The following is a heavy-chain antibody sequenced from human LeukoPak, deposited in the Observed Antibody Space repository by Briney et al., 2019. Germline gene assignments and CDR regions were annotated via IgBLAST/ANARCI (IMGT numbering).Heavy chain of an antibody. Sequence: SETLSLTCTVSGGSITSNYWSWIRQPPGKGLEWIGFISYTENTNYNPSLKSRVTISVDTSKNQFSLKLSSVTAADTAVYYCASGGYDSGFDYWGQGTLVTVSS. CDR1: GGSITSNY. J-gene: IGHJ4*02. CDR2: ISYTENT. V-gene: IGHV4-59*08. D-gene: IGHD5-12*01. CDR3: ASGGYDSGFDY.